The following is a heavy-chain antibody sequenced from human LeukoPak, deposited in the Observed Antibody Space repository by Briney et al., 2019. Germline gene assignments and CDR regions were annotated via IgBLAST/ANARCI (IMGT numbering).Heavy chain of an antibody. J-gene: IGHJ4*02. Sequence: GASVKVSCKASGYTFTSYGISWVRQAPGQGLEWMGWISAYNGNTNYAQKLQGRVTMTTDTSTSTAYMELRSLRSDDTAVYHCARDARLLWFGELLFGGSNYFDYWGQGTLVTVSS. V-gene: IGHV1-18*01. CDR2: ISAYNGNT. CDR1: GYTFTSYG. CDR3: ARDARLLWFGELLFGGSNYFDY. D-gene: IGHD3-10*01.